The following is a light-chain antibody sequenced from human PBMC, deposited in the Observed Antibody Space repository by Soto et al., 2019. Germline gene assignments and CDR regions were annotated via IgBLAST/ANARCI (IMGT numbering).Light chain of an antibody. V-gene: IGLV6-57*04. J-gene: IGLJ3*02. CDR2: QDN. CDR1: GGSIANNY. CDR3: HSYDSSAHWV. Sequence: NFMLTQPHSVSESPGKTVTISCTRSGGSIANNYVQWYQQRPGSAPTPVIFQDNERPSGVPDRFSGSIDSSSNSASFTISGLRTEDEADYYCHSYDSSAHWVFGGGTKVTVL.